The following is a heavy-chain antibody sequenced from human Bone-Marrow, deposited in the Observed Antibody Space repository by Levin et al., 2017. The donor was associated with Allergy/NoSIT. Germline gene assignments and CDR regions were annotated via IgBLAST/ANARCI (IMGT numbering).Heavy chain of an antibody. CDR3: AKEDNLNARRALDY. V-gene: IGHV3-48*02. D-gene: IGHD1-20*01. CDR2: IIGSSTTI. Sequence: GESLKISCAASGFTFSRYSMHWVRQAPGKGLEWVSYIIGSSTTINYADSVKGRFTISRDNARNSLYLQMNSLRDEDTAIYYCAKEDNLNARRALDYWGQGILVTVSS. J-gene: IGHJ4*02. CDR1: GFTFSRYS.